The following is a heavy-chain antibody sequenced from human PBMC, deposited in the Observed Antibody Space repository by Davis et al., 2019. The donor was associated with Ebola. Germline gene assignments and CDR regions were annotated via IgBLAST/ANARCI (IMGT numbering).Heavy chain of an antibody. CDR3: ARSGSGSAFDY. V-gene: IGHV3-30*04. CDR1: GFTFSSYT. D-gene: IGHD3-10*01. Sequence: GGSLRLSCAASGFTFSSYTMHWVRQAPGRGLEWVAVISYDGNNKYNADSVKGRFTISRDNSKNTLYLQMNSLRPEDTAVYSCARSGSGSAFDYWGLGTLVTVSS. J-gene: IGHJ4*02. CDR2: ISYDGNNK.